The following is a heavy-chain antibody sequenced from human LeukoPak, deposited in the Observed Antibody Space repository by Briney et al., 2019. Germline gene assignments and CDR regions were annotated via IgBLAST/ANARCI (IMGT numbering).Heavy chain of an antibody. V-gene: IGHV1-2*02. J-gene: IGHJ3*02. D-gene: IGHD3-10*01. CDR3: FGSGSGGFDI. Sequence: ASVKVSCKASGYTFTCHYMHWVRQAPGQGLEWVGWINPNSGGTNYAQSFQGRVTMTRDTSISTAYMELYSLRSDDTAVYYCFGSGSGGFDIWGQGTMVTVSS. CDR1: GYTFTCHY. CDR2: INPNSGGT.